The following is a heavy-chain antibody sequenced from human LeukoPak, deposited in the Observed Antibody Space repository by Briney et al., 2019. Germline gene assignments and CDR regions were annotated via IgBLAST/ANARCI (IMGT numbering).Heavy chain of an antibody. J-gene: IGHJ4*02. Sequence: SGPTLVNPTPPLTLTCTFSGFSLSTSGVGVGWIRQTPGKALEWLALIYWDDDKRYSPSLKSRLTITKDSSKNQVVLTMTNMDVVDTATYYCAHRGTVTTRYVYFDYWGQGTLVTVSS. CDR1: GFSLSTSGVG. V-gene: IGHV2-5*02. CDR2: IYWDDDK. D-gene: IGHD4-17*01. CDR3: AHRGTVTTRYVYFDY.